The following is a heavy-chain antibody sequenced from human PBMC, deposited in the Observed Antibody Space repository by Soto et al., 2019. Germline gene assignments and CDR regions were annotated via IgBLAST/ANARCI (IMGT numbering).Heavy chain of an antibody. J-gene: IGHJ4*02. Sequence: PGGSLRLSCAASGFTFDDYAMHWVRQAPGKGLEWVSGISWNSGSIGYADSVKGRFTISRDNAKNSLYLQMNSLRAEDTALYYCAKDHARPTWKEYYDYIWGSYLDEWGQGTLVTVSS. CDR3: AKDHARPTWKEYYDYIWGSYLDE. D-gene: IGHD3-16*02. CDR2: ISWNSGSI. CDR1: GFTFDDYA. V-gene: IGHV3-9*01.